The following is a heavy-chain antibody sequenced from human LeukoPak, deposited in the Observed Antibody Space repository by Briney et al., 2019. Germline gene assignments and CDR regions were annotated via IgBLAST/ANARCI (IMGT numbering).Heavy chain of an antibody. V-gene: IGHV3-48*01. Sequence: PVGSLRLSCAASGFTFSSYSMNWVRQAPGKGLEWVSYISSSSSTIYYADSVKGRFTISRDNAKNSLYLQMNSLRAEDTAVYYCARDIGTYYYGSGSYYGWFDPWGQETLVTVSS. CDR3: ARDIGTYYYGSGSYYGWFDP. CDR2: ISSSSSTI. CDR1: GFTFSSYS. J-gene: IGHJ5*02. D-gene: IGHD3-10*01.